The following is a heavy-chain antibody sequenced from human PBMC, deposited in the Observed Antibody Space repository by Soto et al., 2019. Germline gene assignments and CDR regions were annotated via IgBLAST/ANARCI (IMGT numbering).Heavy chain of an antibody. CDR3: ARDINRLAARTPYCCYCYGMEV. J-gene: IGHJ6*02. CDR1: GGSISSGDYY. D-gene: IGHD6-6*01. V-gene: IGHV4-30-4*01. Sequence: QVQLQESGPGLVKPSQTLSLTCTVSGGSISSGDYYWRWIRQPPGKGLEWIGYIYYSGSTYYNPSLESRSTISVDTSNNQCPLHLSAVTAADTGVYYCARDINRLAARTPYCCYCYGMEVWGQGTTVSGSS. CDR2: IYYSGST.